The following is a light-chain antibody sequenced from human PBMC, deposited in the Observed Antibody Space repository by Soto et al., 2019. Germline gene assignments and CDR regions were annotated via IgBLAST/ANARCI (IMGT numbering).Light chain of an antibody. Sequence: EVVLTQSPATMPLYPGEGATLSCRASQSVSTYLAWYQQKPGQAPRLLIFEASKRATGIPDRISGSGSGTDFTLTISSLEPEDFAVYYCQQRGHWPRTFGQGTKVEMK. CDR3: QQRGHWPRT. V-gene: IGKV3-11*01. CDR2: EAS. CDR1: QSVSTY. J-gene: IGKJ1*01.